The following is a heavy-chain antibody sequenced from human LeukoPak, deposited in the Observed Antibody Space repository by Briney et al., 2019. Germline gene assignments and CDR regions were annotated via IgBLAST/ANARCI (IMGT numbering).Heavy chain of an antibody. Sequence: PSETLSLTCAVYGGSFSGYYWSWIRQPPGKRLEWIGEINHSGSTNYNPSLKSRVTISVDTSKNQFSLELSSVTAADTAVYYCARRGYYDSSGLDYWGQGTLVTVSS. D-gene: IGHD3-22*01. CDR3: ARRGYYDSSGLDY. J-gene: IGHJ4*02. CDR2: INHSGST. V-gene: IGHV4-34*01. CDR1: GGSFSGYY.